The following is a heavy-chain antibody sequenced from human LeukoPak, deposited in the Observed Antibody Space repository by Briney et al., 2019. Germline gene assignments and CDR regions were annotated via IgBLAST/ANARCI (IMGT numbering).Heavy chain of an antibody. J-gene: IGHJ4*02. CDR1: GYIFKDFY. CDR3: AKDSSGGYNSR. Sequence: ASVKVSCKTSGYIFKDFYIHWVRQAPGHGLEWMGWINPNSGDANSAQRFQGRVTLTRDTSTGTAYMDLSSLTSDDTAVYFCAKDSSGGYNSRWGQGTLVTVSS. V-gene: IGHV1-2*02. D-gene: IGHD5-24*01. CDR2: INPNSGDA.